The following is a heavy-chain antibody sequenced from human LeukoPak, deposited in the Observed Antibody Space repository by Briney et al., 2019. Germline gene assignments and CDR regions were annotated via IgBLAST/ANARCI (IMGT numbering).Heavy chain of an antibody. CDR2: MNPNSGNT. V-gene: IGHV1-8*01. D-gene: IGHD3-10*01. CDR1: GYTFPSCD. CDR3: AAPMVRGVSDAFDI. Sequence: ASVKIYCKASGYTFPSCDINCVRQATGQGLEWMGWMNPNSGNTGYAQKFQGRVTMTRNTSISTAYMELSSLRSEDAAVYYCAAPMVRGVSDAFDIWGQGTMVTVSS. J-gene: IGHJ3*02.